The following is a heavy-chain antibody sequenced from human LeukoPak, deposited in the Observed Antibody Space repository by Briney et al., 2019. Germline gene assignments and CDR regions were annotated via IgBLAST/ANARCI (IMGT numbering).Heavy chain of an antibody. J-gene: IGHJ4*02. CDR1: GGSISSYY. D-gene: IGHD3-22*01. CDR2: IYDGGSA. V-gene: IGHV4-59*08. CDR3: ARLKSGVLGDPYYYDTTGYYYRGYFDS. Sequence: PSETLSLTCTVSGGSISSYYWSWIRQSPGKGLEWIGYIYDGGSAKYNPSLKSRVTMSPDMSKNQFSLKLTSVTAADTAVYYCARLKSGVLGDPYYYDTTGYYYRGYFDSWGQGTLVTVSS.